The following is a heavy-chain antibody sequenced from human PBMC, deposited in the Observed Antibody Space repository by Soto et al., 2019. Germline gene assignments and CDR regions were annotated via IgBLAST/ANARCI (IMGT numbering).Heavy chain of an antibody. D-gene: IGHD3-10*01. V-gene: IGHV1-18*01. CDR1: GYTFISYG. CDR2: ISAYNDYT. Sequence: QVQLVQSGAEVKKPGSSVKVSCKASGYTFISYGISWVRQAPGQGLEWMGWISAYNDYTNYAQKLQGRVTMTTDTSPRIADLELRSLRSDDTAGYYCAREGYYSGSGSYSPPRYYGMDVWGQGTTVTVSS. J-gene: IGHJ6*02. CDR3: AREGYYSGSGSYSPPRYYGMDV.